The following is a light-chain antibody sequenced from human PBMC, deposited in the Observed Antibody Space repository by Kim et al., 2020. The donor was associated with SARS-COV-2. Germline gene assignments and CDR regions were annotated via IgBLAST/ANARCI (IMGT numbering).Light chain of an antibody. Sequence: ALGQKVRITCQGDSLRSYYASWYQQKPGQAPVLVIYGKNNRPSGIPDRFSGSSSGNTASLTITGAQAEDEADYSCNSRDSSGNHVVFGGGTQLTVL. CDR2: GKN. CDR3: NSRDSSGNHVV. J-gene: IGLJ2*01. V-gene: IGLV3-19*01. CDR1: SLRSYY.